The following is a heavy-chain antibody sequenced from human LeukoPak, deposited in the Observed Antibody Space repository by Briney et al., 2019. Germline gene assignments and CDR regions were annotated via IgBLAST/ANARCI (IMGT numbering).Heavy chain of an antibody. CDR2: IYSGGGI. CDR3: STVEHF. V-gene: IGHV3-53*01. J-gene: IGHJ4*02. D-gene: IGHD1-1*01. Sequence: PGGSLRLSCAASGFTVSSNYMSWVRQAPGKGLEWVSVIYSGGGIFYADSVKGRFTISRDDVKNMLYLQMNSLRVEDTGLYYCSTVEHFWGQGTLVTVSS. CDR1: GFTVSSNY.